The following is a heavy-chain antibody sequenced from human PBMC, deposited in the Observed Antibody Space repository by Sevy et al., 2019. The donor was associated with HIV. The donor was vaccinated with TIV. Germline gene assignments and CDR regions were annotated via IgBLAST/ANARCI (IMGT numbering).Heavy chain of an antibody. D-gene: IGHD2-8*01. CDR3: ARGRKTTEEWLEELDYYYGLDV. V-gene: IGHV3-30*02. CDR2: VRNDGSNK. CDR1: GFSLTTSD. Sequence: GGSLRLSCAASGFSLTTSDMHWVRQAPGKGLEWVAYVRNDGSNKYYVDSVRDRFTISRDSPKSTLYLQMNSLRDEDTAIYYCARGRKTTEEWLEELDYYYGLDVWGQGTTVTVSS. J-gene: IGHJ6*02.